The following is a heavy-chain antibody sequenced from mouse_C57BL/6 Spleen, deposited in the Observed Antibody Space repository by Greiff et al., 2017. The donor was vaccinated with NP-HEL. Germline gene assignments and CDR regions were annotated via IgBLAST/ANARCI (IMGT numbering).Heavy chain of an antibody. CDR3: ASSKLAWFAY. V-gene: IGHV5-9*01. CDR2: ISGGGGNT. CDR1: GFTFSSYT. Sequence: DVKLVESGGGLVKPGGSLKLSCAASGFTFSSYTMSWVRQTPEKRLEWVATISGGGGNTYYPDSVKGRFTISRDNAKNTLYLQMSSLRSEDTALYYCASSKLAWFAYWGQGTLVTVSA. D-gene: IGHD4-1*01. J-gene: IGHJ3*01.